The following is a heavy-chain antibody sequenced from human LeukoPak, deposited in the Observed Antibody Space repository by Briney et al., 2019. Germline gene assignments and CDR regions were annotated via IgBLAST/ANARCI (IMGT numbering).Heavy chain of an antibody. D-gene: IGHD5-24*01. V-gene: IGHV3-43*02. CDR2: ISGDGGST. Sequence: GGSLRLSCAASGFTFDDYAMHWVRQAPGKGLEWVSLISGDGGSTYYADSVKGRFTISRDNSKNSLYLQMNSLRTEDTALYYCAKDVEMANYYYYMDVWGKGTTVTVSS. CDR3: AKDVEMANYYYYMDV. CDR1: GFTFDDYA. J-gene: IGHJ6*03.